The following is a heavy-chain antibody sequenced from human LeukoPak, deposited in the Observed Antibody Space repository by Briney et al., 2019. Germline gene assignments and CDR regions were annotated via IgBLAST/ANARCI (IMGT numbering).Heavy chain of an antibody. CDR2: ITSYGSNI. D-gene: IGHD3-16*01. J-gene: IGHJ4*02. CDR1: GFTFSNFW. CDR3: ARGGHSSFDY. V-gene: IGHV3-74*01. Sequence: GGSLRLSRAASGFTFSNFWLHWVRQAPGKGLEWVSRITSYGSNINYADSVQGRFTISRDNAKNTLYLQMNSLRAEDTAVYYCARGGHSSFDYWGQGALVTVSS.